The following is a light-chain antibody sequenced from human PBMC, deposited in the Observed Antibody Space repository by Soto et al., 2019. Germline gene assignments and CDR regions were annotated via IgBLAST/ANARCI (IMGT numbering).Light chain of an antibody. J-gene: IGKJ5*01. V-gene: IGKV3-15*01. CDR3: QQYSNLPPIT. CDR1: QSVRNN. Sequence: EIMMTQSPATLSVSPGERATLSCRASQSVRNNIAWYQQKPGQAPRLLIYYASIRATGIPARCSGSGSRGDFAVALSDLRSEGCALYCWQQYSNLPPITFRQGTRLEIK. CDR2: YAS.